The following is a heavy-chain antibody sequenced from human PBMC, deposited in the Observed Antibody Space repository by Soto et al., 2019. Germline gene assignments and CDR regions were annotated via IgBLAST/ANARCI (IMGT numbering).Heavy chain of an antibody. Sequence: PGGSLRLSCAASGFTFSGYAMHWVRQASGKGLEWVGRIRSKANSYATAYAASVKGRFTISRDDSKNTAYLQMNSLKTEDTAVYYCTRHSYYDFWSGPPRAFDIWGQGTMVTVSS. J-gene: IGHJ3*02. D-gene: IGHD3-3*01. CDR2: IRSKANSYAT. CDR3: TRHSYYDFWSGPPRAFDI. CDR1: GFTFSGYA. V-gene: IGHV3-73*01.